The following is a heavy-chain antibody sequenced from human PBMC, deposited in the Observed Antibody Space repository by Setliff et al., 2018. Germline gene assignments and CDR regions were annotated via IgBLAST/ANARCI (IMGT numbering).Heavy chain of an antibody. CDR1: GGSFSNYY. V-gene: IGHV4-34*01. Sequence: SETLSLTCTVYGGSFSNYYWGWIRQSPGKGLEWIGEINDSGTTNYSPSLKSRVSVSVDTPTNQFSLKVFSVTAADTAVYYCRFWSSYYKNDYWAQGTLVTVSS. CDR2: INDSGTT. CDR3: RFWSSYYKNDY. J-gene: IGHJ4*02. D-gene: IGHD3-3*01.